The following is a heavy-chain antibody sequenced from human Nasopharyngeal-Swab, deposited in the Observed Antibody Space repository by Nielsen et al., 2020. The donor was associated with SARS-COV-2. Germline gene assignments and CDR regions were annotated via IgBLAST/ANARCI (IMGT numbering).Heavy chain of an antibody. J-gene: IGHJ2*01. CDR2: IHHSGST. D-gene: IGHD3-22*01. Sequence: RQAPGKGLEWIGNIHHSGSTNYNPSLKSRVTISVDTSKNQFSLKLTSVTAADTAIYYCARGYHDKSVYYYDWYFDLWGRGTLVTVPQ. V-gene: IGHV4-59*01. CDR3: ARGYHDKSVYYYDWYFDL.